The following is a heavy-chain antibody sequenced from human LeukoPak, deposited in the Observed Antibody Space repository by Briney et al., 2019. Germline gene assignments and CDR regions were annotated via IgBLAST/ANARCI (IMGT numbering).Heavy chain of an antibody. CDR3: AKGDSTVTPLYYFDY. J-gene: IGHJ4*02. D-gene: IGHD4-17*01. V-gene: IGHV3-23*01. CDR2: ISVSVGIS. CDR1: GFTFSRYA. Sequence: GGSLRLSCAASGFTFSRYAMSWVRQAPGKGLEGVAAISVSVGISYSADSVTGRFTISRDNSKNTLYLQMNSLRAEDTAVYYCAKGDSTVTPLYYFDYWGQGTLVTVSS.